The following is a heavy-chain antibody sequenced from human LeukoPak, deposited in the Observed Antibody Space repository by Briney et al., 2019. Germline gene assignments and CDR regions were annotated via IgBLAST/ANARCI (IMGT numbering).Heavy chain of an antibody. Sequence: GGSLRLSCAASGFTFCDYEMNWVRQAPGKGLERVSYISSSGSTIYFEDSVKGRFTISRGSAKNSLYLQMNSLRGEDTAVYYCARDRSSGWLLDYWGQGTLVTVSS. V-gene: IGHV3-48*03. D-gene: IGHD6-19*01. CDR1: GFTFCDYE. CDR2: ISSSGSTI. J-gene: IGHJ4*02. CDR3: ARDRSSGWLLDY.